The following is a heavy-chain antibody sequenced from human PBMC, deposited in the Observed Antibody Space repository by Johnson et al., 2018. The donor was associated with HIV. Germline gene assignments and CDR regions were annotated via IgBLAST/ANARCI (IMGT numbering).Heavy chain of an antibody. CDR1: GFTFDDYA. J-gene: IGHJ3*02. V-gene: IGHV3-9*01. D-gene: IGHD3-22*01. CDR3: AKDNGVWDSSGLALDAFDI. Sequence: VQLVESGGGLVQPGGSLRLSCAASGFTFDDYAMHWVRQAPGKGLEWVSGISWNSGSIGYAASVKGRFTISRDNAKNSLYLQMNSLRAEDTAVYYCAKDNGVWDSSGLALDAFDIWGQGTMVTVSS. CDR2: ISWNSGSI.